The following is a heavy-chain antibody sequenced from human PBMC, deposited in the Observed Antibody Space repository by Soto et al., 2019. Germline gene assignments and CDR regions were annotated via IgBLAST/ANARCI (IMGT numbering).Heavy chain of an antibody. V-gene: IGHV3-30*18. J-gene: IGHJ4*02. CDR1: GFTFSSYG. Sequence: PGGSLRLSCEVSGFTFSSYGMHWFRQAPGKGLEWVAVISYDGSNKYYADSVKGRFTISRDNSKNTLYLQMNSLRAEDTAIYYCAKSELRSQYYFDYWGQGTLVTVSS. CDR3: AKSELRSQYYFDY. D-gene: IGHD3-3*01. CDR2: ISYDGSNK.